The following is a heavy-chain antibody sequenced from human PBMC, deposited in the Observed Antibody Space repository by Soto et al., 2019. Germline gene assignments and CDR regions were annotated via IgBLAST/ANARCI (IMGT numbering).Heavy chain of an antibody. CDR1: GFTFGNYA. V-gene: IGHV3-23*01. CDR3: AKDIVEVVVASIDY. CDR2: ISGSGGSR. D-gene: IGHD2-15*01. J-gene: IGHJ4*02. Sequence: PGGSLRLSCAASGFTFGNYAMSWVRQAPGKGLEWVSAISGSGGSRYYADSVKGRFTISRDNSKNTLYLQMNSLRAEDTAVYYCAKDIVEVVVASIDYRGQGTLVTVSS.